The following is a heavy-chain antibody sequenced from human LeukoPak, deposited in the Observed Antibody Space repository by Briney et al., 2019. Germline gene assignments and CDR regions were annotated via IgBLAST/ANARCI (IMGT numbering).Heavy chain of an antibody. CDR3: ARAYGQLDAFDI. D-gene: IGHD4-17*01. Sequence: SETLSLTCTVSGGSISFSAYYWGWIRQPPGKGLEWIGTIYYSGSTYYNPSLKSRVTISVDTSKNQFSLKLSSVTAADTAVYYCARAYGQLDAFDIWGQGTMLTVSS. CDR1: GGSISFSAYY. CDR2: IYYSGST. V-gene: IGHV4-39*07. J-gene: IGHJ3*02.